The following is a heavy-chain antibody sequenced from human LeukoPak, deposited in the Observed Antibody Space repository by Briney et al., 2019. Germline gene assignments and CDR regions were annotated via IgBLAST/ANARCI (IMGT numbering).Heavy chain of an antibody. CDR3: AREFGGNTFGGLIVIGTDAFDI. V-gene: IGHV3-21*01. CDR2: ISSSSSYI. CDR1: GFTFSSYN. Sequence: GGSLRLSCAASGFTFSSYNMNWVRQAPGKGLEWVSSISSSSSYIYYADSVKGRITISRGNAKNSLYLQMSSLRAEDTAVYYCAREFGGNTFGGLIVIGTDAFDIWGQGTMATVSS. D-gene: IGHD3-16*02. J-gene: IGHJ3*02.